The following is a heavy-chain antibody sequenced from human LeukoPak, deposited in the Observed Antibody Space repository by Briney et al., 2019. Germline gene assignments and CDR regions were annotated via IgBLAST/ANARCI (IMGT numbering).Heavy chain of an antibody. CDR3: ARHCCSGPAKRVFDI. CDR1: DGSISSGDYH. CDR2: ISYSGNT. Sequence: SETLSLTCYVSDGSISSGDYHWGWVRQPPGKGLEWIGTISYSGNTDYNPSLRSRVTISVDTSNNQFSLRLGSVTAAATAVYHCARHCCSGPAKRVFDIWGQGTMVTVSS. J-gene: IGHJ3*02. D-gene: IGHD2-15*01. V-gene: IGHV4-39*01.